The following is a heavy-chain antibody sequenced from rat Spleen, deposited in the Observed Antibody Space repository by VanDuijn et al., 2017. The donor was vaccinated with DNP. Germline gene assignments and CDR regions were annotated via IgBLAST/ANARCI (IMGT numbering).Heavy chain of an antibody. D-gene: IGHD4-3*01. CDR1: GFTFSNYG. Sequence: EVQLVESGGGLVQPGRSLKLSCAASGFTFSNYGMAWVRQAPKKGLEWVATITASSGTTYYRDSVKGRFTISRDNAKNTLYLQMNSLRSEDMATYYCVRWNSGHFDYWGQGVMVTVSS. V-gene: IGHV5S13*01. CDR3: VRWNSGHFDY. CDR2: ITASSGTT. J-gene: IGHJ2*01.